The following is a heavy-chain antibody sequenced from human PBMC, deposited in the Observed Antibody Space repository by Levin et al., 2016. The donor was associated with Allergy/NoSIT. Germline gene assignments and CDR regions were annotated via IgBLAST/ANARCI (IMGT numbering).Heavy chain of an antibody. CDR3: GRVQFYENRGYFYRAFDM. Sequence: WIRQPPGKGLEWLSSISTSSSDIYYADSVKGRFTISRDDAKNSLYLQMNSLRDEDTAFYYCGRVQFYENRGYFYRAFDMWGQGTLVTVSS. J-gene: IGHJ3*02. V-gene: IGHV3-21*01. D-gene: IGHD3-22*01. CDR2: ISTSSSDI.